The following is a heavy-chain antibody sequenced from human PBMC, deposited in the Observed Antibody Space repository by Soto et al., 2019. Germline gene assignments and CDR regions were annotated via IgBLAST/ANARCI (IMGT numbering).Heavy chain of an antibody. J-gene: IGHJ6*02. D-gene: IGHD3-10*01. CDR2: INSDGNIT. V-gene: IGHV3-74*01. Sequence: GGSLRLSCGASEFTLSSYWMHWVRQAPGKGLGWVSRINSDGNITSYADSVKGRFTISRDNTKNTLYLQMNSLRAEDTAVYYCARDFGTYYSASGSYRDVWGQGTTVTVSS. CDR1: EFTLSSYW. CDR3: ARDFGTYYSASGSYRDV.